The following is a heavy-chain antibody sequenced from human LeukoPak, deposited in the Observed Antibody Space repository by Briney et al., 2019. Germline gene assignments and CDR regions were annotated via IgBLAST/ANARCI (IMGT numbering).Heavy chain of an antibody. D-gene: IGHD5-12*01. CDR1: GFTFSSYA. CDR2: ISGSGGST. CDR3: ANRYGGYLVDP. Sequence: GGSLRLSCAASGFTFSSYAMSWVRQAPGKGLEWVPAISGSGGSTYYADPVKGRFTISRDNSKNTLYLQMNSLRAEDTAVYYCANRYGGYLVDPWGQGTLVTVSS. V-gene: IGHV3-23*01. J-gene: IGHJ5*02.